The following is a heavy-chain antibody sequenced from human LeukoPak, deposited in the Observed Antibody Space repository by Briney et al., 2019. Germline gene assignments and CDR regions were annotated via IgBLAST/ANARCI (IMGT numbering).Heavy chain of an antibody. CDR1: GYTFTRYY. CDR2: INPYSGGT. V-gene: IGHV1-2*02. D-gene: IGHD3-10*01. Sequence: ASVKVACQASGYTFTRYYMQGLRQAPGQGLEWMGWINPYSGGTNYAQKGPGSVTMTRDTSISTAYMELRRLRSDDTAVYYCARDLGILLCFGDPIPNFGIWGQGTMVTVSS. J-gene: IGHJ3*02. CDR3: ARDLGILLCFGDPIPNFGI.